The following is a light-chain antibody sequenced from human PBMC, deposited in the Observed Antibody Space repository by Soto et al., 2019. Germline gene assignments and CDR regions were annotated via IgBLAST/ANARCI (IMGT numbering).Light chain of an antibody. CDR2: YDS. Sequence: SYELTQPPSVSVAPGKTARITCGGTNIGSKSVHWYQQKPGQAPVLVIYYDSDRPSGIPERFSGSNSGNTATLTISRVEAGDEADYYCQVWDSSSDHPLVFGTGTKLTVL. CDR1: NIGSKS. CDR3: QVWDSSSDHPLV. J-gene: IGLJ1*01. V-gene: IGLV3-21*04.